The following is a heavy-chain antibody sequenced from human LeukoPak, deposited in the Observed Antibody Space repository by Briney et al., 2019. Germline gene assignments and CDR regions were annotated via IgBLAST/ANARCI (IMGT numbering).Heavy chain of an antibody. D-gene: IGHD6-19*01. V-gene: IGHV4-31*03. Sequence: PSQTLSLTCTVSGGSISSGGYYWSWIRQHPGKGLEWIGYIYYSGSTYYNPSLKSRVTISVDTSKNQFSLKLSSVTAADTAVYYCAIWSQGGYSSGWYVGMDVWGQGTTVTVSS. CDR2: IYYSGST. J-gene: IGHJ6*02. CDR1: GGSISSGGYY. CDR3: AIWSQGGYSSGWYVGMDV.